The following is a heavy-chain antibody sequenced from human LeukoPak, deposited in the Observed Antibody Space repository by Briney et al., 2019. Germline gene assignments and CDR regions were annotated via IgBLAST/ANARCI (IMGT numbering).Heavy chain of an antibody. J-gene: IGHJ4*02. V-gene: IGHV3-30*02. CDR3: AKDSPYRDDFWTTPLDY. Sequence: PGGSLRLSCAASGFTFNNYGMHWVRQAPGKGLEWVAFIRYDGSRKYSVDFVKGRFTISRDNSKNTLYLKMSSLRAEDTAVYYCAKDSPYRDDFWTTPLDYWGQGTLVTVSS. CDR1: GFTFNNYG. D-gene: IGHD3-3*01. CDR2: IRYDGSRK.